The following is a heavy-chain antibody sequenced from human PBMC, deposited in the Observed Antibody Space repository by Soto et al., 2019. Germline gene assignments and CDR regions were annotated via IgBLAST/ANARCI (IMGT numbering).Heavy chain of an antibody. V-gene: IGHV3-23*01. CDR1: GFTFSSYA. Sequence: PGGSLRFSCEASGFTFSSYAMSWVRQAPGRGLEWVSSISGSGGSTYHADSVNGRFTISRDNSKNTVFLQMNSLRAEDTAVYYCAKDSPYSASYKEDGFDIWGHGSLVTVSS. CDR3: AKDSPYSASYKEDGFDI. J-gene: IGHJ3*02. CDR2: ISGSGGST. D-gene: IGHD1-26*01.